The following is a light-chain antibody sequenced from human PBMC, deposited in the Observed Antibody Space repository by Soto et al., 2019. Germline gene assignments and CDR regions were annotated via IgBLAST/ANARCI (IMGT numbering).Light chain of an antibody. J-gene: IGKJ3*01. CDR3: QHYGSSLFT. V-gene: IGKV3-20*01. Sequence: EIVLTQSPGTLSLSPGERATLSCRASQSVSSKYLAWYQQKPGRAPRVLIYGTSIRASGVPERFSGGGSGTDFTLTITRLEPEDFAVYYCQHYGSSLFTFGPGTKVDFK. CDR1: QSVSSKY. CDR2: GTS.